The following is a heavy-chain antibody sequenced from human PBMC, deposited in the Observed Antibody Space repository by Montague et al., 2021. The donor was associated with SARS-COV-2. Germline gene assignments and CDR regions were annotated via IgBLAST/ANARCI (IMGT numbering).Heavy chain of an antibody. CDR2: IEENGGEK. CDR3: ARANPRGASWAY. J-gene: IGHJ4*02. CDR1: GFPFSGYW. V-gene: IGHV3-7*01. Sequence: SLRLSCAASGFPFSGYWMSWFRQAPGKGPEWVAEIEENGGEKNYLDSXKGRFTISRDNAKNSLYLHMNSLRGEDTALYFCARANPRGASWAYWGQGTLVTVSS. D-gene: IGHD1-14*01.